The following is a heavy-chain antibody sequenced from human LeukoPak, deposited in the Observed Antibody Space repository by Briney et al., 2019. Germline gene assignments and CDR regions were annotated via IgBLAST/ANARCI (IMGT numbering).Heavy chain of an antibody. D-gene: IGHD2-15*01. J-gene: IGHJ4*02. CDR2: IKQDGSEK. V-gene: IGHV3-7*01. CDR3: AAESPGIGDYLDY. Sequence: GGSLRLSCAASGFTFSRYWMSWVRQAPGKGLEWVANIKQDGSEKYYVDSVKGRFTISRDNSKNTLYLQMNSLRAEDTAVYYCAAESPGIGDYLDYWGQGTLVTVSS. CDR1: GFTFSRYW.